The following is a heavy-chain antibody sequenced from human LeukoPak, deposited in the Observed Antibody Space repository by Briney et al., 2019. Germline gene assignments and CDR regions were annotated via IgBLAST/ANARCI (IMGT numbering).Heavy chain of an antibody. J-gene: IGHJ4*02. Sequence: SETLSLTCTVSGGSISSSSYYWGWILQPPGKGLEWIGSIYYSGSTYYNPSLKSRVTISVDTSKNQFSLKLSPVTAADTAVYYCARPGDYLDYWGQGTLVTVSS. CDR3: ARPGDYLDY. CDR2: IYYSGST. CDR1: GGSISSSSYY. V-gene: IGHV4-39*01. D-gene: IGHD3-10*01.